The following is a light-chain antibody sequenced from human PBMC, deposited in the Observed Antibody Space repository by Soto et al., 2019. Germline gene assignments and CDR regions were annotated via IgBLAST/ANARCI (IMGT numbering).Light chain of an antibody. J-gene: IGKJ4*01. CDR3: QQYNKWPLT. V-gene: IGKV3-15*01. CDR2: GAS. Sequence: EIVMTPSPATLSVSPGERATLSCRASQSVSSYLAWYQQKPGQAPRLLIYGASTRATGIPARFSGSGSGTEFTLTISSLQSEDFAVYFCQQYNKWPLTFGGGTKVDIK. CDR1: QSVSSY.